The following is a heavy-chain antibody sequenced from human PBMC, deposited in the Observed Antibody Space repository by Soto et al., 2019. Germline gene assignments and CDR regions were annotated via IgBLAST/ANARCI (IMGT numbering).Heavy chain of an antibody. V-gene: IGHV3-23*01. Sequence: EVQLLESGGGLVQPGGSLRLSCAASGFTFSSYAMSWVRQAPGKGLEWVSAISGSGGSTYYADSVKGRFTISRDNSKNTLYLQMNSLRAEDTAVYYCAEAVADSYYYYYYMDVWGKGTTVTVSS. CDR3: AEAVADSYYYYYYMDV. CDR1: GFTFSSYA. CDR2: ISGSGGST. J-gene: IGHJ6*03. D-gene: IGHD5-18*01.